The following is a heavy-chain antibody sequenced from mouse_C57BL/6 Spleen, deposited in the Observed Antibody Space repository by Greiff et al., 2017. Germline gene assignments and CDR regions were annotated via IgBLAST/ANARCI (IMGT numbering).Heavy chain of an antibody. Sequence: QVQLQQSGPELVKPGASVKISCKASGYAFSSSWMNWVKQRPGKGLEWIGRIYPGDGDTNYNGKFKGKATLTADKSSSTAYMQLSSLTSDDSAVYFCARSPSWYFDVWGTGTTVTVSS. CDR2: IYPGDGDT. CDR1: GYAFSSSW. CDR3: ARSPSWYFDV. V-gene: IGHV1-82*01. J-gene: IGHJ1*03.